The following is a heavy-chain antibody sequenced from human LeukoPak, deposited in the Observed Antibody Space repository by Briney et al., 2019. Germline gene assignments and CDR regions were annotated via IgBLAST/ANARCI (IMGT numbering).Heavy chain of an antibody. CDR1: GYTFTSYY. CDR2: INPSGGST. V-gene: IGHV1-46*01. D-gene: IGHD3-10*01. J-gene: IGHJ4*02. CDR3: ARPRPYGSGSFYYFDY. Sequence: ASVKVSCKASGYTFTSYYMHWVRQAPGQGLEWMGIINPSGGSTSYAQKFQGRVTMTRDTSTSTVYMELSSLRSEDTVVYYCARPRPYGSGSFYYFDYWGQGTLVTVSS.